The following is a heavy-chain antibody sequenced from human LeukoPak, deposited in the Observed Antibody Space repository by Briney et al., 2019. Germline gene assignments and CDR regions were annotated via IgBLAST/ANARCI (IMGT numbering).Heavy chain of an antibody. D-gene: IGHD6-19*01. J-gene: IGHJ4*02. Sequence: GSLRLSCAASGFTFSTYTMHWVRQAPGKGLEWVAVISYDGSNKYYADSVKGRFTISRDNSKNTLYLQMNSLRAEDTAVYYCARRGSSDCFDYWGQGTLVTVSS. CDR2: ISYDGSNK. CDR3: ARRGSSDCFDY. V-gene: IGHV3-30-3*01. CDR1: GFTFSTYT.